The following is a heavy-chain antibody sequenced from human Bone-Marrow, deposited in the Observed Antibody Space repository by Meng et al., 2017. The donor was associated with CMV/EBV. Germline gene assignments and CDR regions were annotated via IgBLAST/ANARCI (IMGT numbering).Heavy chain of an antibody. CDR1: GYTFTGYY. D-gene: IGHD6-13*01. CDR2: INPNSGGT. CDR3: ARYYSSSWIDAFDI. V-gene: IGHV1-2*02. Sequence: ASVKVSCKASGYTFTGYYMHWVRQASGQGLEWMGWINPNSGGTNYAQKFQGRVTMTRDTSISTAYMELSRLRSDDTAVYYCARYYSSSWIDAFDIWGQGTMVTVSS. J-gene: IGHJ3*02.